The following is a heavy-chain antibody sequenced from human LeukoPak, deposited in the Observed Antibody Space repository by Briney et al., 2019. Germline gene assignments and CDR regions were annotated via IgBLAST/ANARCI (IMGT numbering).Heavy chain of an antibody. CDR2: IYTSGST. CDR1: GGSISSYY. CDR3: ARDTYITMVRGVDNAFDI. J-gene: IGHJ3*02. Sequence: PSETLSLNCTVSGGSISSYYWSWIRQPAGKGLEWIGRIYTSGSTNYNPSLKSRVTMSVDTSKNQFSLKLSSVTAADTAVYYCARDTYITMVRGVDNAFDIWGQGTMVTVSS. V-gene: IGHV4-4*07. D-gene: IGHD3-10*01.